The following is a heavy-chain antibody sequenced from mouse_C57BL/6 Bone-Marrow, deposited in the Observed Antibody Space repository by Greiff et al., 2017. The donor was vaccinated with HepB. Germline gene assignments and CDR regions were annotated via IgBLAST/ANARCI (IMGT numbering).Heavy chain of an antibody. V-gene: IGHV3-6*01. CDR2: ISYDGSN. CDR3: ARYGD. J-gene: IGHJ3*01. D-gene: IGHD1-1*01. Sequence: EVKLQQSGPGLVKPSQSLSLTCSVTGYSITSGYYWNWIRQFPGNKLEWMGYISYDGSNNYNTSLKNRISITRDTSKNQFFLKLNSVTTEDTATYYCARYGDWGQGTLVTVSA. CDR1: GYSITSGYY.